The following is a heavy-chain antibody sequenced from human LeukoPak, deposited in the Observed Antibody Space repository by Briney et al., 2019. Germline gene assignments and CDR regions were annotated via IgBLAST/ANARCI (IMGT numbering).Heavy chain of an antibody. J-gene: IGHJ6*03. D-gene: IGHD2-2*01. V-gene: IGHV1-69*05. Sequence: ASVKVSCKASGGTFSSYAINWVRQPPGQGLEWMGGIIPIFGTANYAQKFQGRVTITTDESTSTAYMELSSLRSEDTAVYYCASPAVDYYYYYYMDVWGKGTTVTVSS. CDR3: ASPAVDYYYYYYMDV. CDR1: GGTFSSYA. CDR2: IIPIFGTA.